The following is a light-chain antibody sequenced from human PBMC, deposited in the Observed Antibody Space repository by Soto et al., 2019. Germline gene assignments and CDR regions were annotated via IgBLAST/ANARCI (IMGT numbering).Light chain of an antibody. V-gene: IGKV3-20*01. CDR3: QQYGRSPPT. CDR1: QSVSSNY. Sequence: EIVLTQSPGTPSLSPGERATLSCRASQSVSSNYLAWYQQKPGQAPRLLIYGASSRATGIPDRFSGSGSGTDFTLTISRLEPEDFAVYYCQQYGRSPPTFGQGTKVDIK. CDR2: GAS. J-gene: IGKJ1*01.